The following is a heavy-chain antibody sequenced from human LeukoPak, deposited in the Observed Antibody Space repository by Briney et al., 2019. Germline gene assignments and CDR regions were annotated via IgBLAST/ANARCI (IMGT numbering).Heavy chain of an antibody. Sequence: ASVKASCKASGYTFTVYYMRWVRQAPGQGLEWMGRINPNSGGTNYAQKFQGRVTMTRDTSISTAYMELTRLTSDDTAVYFCARGARVDTAMADLDYWGQGTLVTVSS. CDR3: ARGARVDTAMADLDY. J-gene: IGHJ4*02. CDR2: INPNSGGT. V-gene: IGHV1-2*06. CDR1: GYTFTVYY. D-gene: IGHD5-18*01.